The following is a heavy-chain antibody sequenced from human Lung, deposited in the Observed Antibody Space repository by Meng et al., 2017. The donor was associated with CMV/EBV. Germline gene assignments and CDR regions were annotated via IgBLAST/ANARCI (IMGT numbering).Heavy chain of an antibody. CDR1: GFTFSKYA. CDR2: ISGLVGST. V-gene: IGHV3-23*01. J-gene: IGHJ4*02. D-gene: IGHD3-16*01. Sequence: AGFTFSKYARGWVRQAPGKGLEWVSTISGLVGSTYYADSVKGRFTLSRDNSKNSLDLQMNSLRVEDTAVYYCAKDGAFGGPRGYFDNWGQGILVTVSS. CDR3: AKDGAFGGPRGYFDN.